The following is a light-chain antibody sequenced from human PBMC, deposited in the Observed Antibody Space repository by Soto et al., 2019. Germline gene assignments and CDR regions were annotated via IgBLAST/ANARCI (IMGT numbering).Light chain of an antibody. J-gene: IGKJ5*01. CDR1: PGLSTS. CDR2: AAS. CDR3: QQLFDSPIT. Sequence: DIQLTPAPTFLAPFIGESVTITFRARPGLSTSLAWDQVKPGKAPKLLIFAASTLESGVPSRFSATVSGTEFSLTITSLQPEDFATYYCQQLFDSPITFGQGTRLEIK. V-gene: IGKV1-9*01.